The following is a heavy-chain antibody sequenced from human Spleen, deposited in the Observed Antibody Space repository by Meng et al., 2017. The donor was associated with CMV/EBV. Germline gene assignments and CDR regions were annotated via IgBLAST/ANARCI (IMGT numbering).Heavy chain of an antibody. V-gene: IGHV3-21*01. Sequence: GVLRLSCAASGFTFSSFAMNWVRQAPGKGLEWVSSISSTGTYIYYADSLKGRFTISRDNAKNSVYLELNSLRVEDTAIYYCARGFADGIYWGQGTLVTVSS. D-gene: IGHD3-10*01. J-gene: IGHJ4*02. CDR1: GFTFSSFA. CDR2: ISSTGTYI. CDR3: ARGFADGIY.